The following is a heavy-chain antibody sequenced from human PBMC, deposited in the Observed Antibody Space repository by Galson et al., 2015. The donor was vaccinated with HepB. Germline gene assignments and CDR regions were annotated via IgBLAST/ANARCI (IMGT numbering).Heavy chain of an antibody. J-gene: IGHJ4*02. D-gene: IGHD4-17*01. V-gene: IGHV4-59*01. Sequence: ETLSLTCTVSGGSISSYHWSWIRQPPGKGLEWIGYIYYSGSTNYNPSLKSRVTISVDTSKNQFSLKLSSVTAADTAVYYCARGATTLRDYWGQGTLVTVSS. CDR3: ARGATTLRDY. CDR2: IYYSGST. CDR1: GGSISSYH.